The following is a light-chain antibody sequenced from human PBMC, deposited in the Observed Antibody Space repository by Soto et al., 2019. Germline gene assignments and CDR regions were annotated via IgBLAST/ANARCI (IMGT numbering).Light chain of an antibody. V-gene: IGKV1-39*01. J-gene: IGKJ2*01. CDR1: QSISSY. CDR2: AAS. Sequence: DIQMTQSPSSLSASVGDSVTITCRASQSISSYLNWSQKKPGKAPKLLIYAASSLQSGVPSRFSSSGSGRAVTRMICSLQPQDLATSYCQPTSRVPYAFRQGIKLEIK. CDR3: QPTSRVPYA.